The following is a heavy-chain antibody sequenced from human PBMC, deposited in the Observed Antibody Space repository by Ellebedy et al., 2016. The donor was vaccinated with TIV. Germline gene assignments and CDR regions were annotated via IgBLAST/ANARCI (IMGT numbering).Heavy chain of an antibody. V-gene: IGHV3-9*01. CDR3: AGQNYGLSSAWFDP. CDR2: ISWNSGSI. Sequence: SLKISXAASGFTFDDYAMHWVRQAPGKGLEWVSGISWNSGSIGYADSVKGRFTISRDNAKNSLYLQMNSLRAEDTAVYYCAGQNYGLSSAWFDPWGQGTLVTVSS. J-gene: IGHJ5*02. D-gene: IGHD1-7*01. CDR1: GFTFDDYA.